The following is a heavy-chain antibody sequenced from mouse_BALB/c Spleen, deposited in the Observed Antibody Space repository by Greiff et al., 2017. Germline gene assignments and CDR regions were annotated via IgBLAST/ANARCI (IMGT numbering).Heavy chain of an antibody. V-gene: IGHV1-15*01. Sequence: QVHVKQSGAELVRPGASVTLSCKASGYTFTDYEMHWVKQTPVHGLEWIGAIDPETGGTAYNQKFKGKATLTADKSSSTAYMELRSLTSEDSAVYYCTRRGYDYDSYYFDYWGQGTTLTVSS. D-gene: IGHD2-4*01. CDR1: GYTFTDYE. CDR3: TRRGYDYDSYYFDY. CDR2: IDPETGGT. J-gene: IGHJ2*01.